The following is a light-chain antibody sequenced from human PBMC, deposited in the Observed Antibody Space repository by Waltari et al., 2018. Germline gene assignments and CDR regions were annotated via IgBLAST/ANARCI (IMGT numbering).Light chain of an antibody. J-gene: IGLJ1*01. CDR3: SAWDFSLNAHV. CDR1: NNNVGNQG. CDR2: RNN. V-gene: IGLV10-54*04. Sequence: QAGLTQPPSVSKGLRQTATLTCTGNNNNVGNQGALWLQQHQGHPPKLLSYRNNKRPSGIPERFSASRSGTTASLTITGLQPEDEADYYCSAWDFSLNAHVFGTGTMVTVL.